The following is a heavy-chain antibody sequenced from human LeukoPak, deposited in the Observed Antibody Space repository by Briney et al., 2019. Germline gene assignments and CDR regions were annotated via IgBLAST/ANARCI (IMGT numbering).Heavy chain of an antibody. CDR1: GGSISSSSYY. CDR3: AYSTVVTRGYY. CDR2: INHSGST. Sequence: SETLSLTCTVSGGSISSSSYYWGWIRQPPGKGLEWIGEINHSGSTKYNPSLKSRVTISVDTSKNQFSLKLNSVTAADTAVYYCAYSTVVTRGYYWGQGTLVTVSS. D-gene: IGHD4-23*01. V-gene: IGHV4-39*07. J-gene: IGHJ4*02.